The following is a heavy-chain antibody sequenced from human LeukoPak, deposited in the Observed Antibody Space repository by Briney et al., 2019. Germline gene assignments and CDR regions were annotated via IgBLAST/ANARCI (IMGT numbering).Heavy chain of an antibody. V-gene: IGHV1-46*01. Sequence: GASVKVSCKASGYTFTSHYMHWVRQAPGQGLEWMGIINPSGGSTSYAQKFQGRVTMTRGTSTSTVYMELSSLRSEDTAVYYCARGSGGSVGDYYYGMDVWGQGTTVTVSS. D-gene: IGHD6-25*01. CDR1: GYTFTSHY. CDR2: INPSGGST. J-gene: IGHJ6*02. CDR3: ARGSGGSVGDYYYGMDV.